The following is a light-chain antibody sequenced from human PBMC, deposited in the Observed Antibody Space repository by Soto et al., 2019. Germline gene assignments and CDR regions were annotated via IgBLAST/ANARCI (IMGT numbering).Light chain of an antibody. J-gene: IGKJ1*01. V-gene: IGKV3-11*01. CDR1: QSVSSY. Sequence: EIVLTQSPATLSLSPGERATLSCRASQSVSSYLAWYQQKPGQAPRLLIYDASNRATGIPARFSGSGSWTDFTLTISNLEPEGFAVYYCQQRSNWPPTFGQGTKVEIK. CDR2: DAS. CDR3: QQRSNWPPT.